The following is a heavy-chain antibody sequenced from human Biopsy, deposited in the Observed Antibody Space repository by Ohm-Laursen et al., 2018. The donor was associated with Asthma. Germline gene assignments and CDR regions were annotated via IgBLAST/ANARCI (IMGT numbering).Heavy chain of an antibody. CDR2: IWFDGSNK. V-gene: IGHV3-33*01. Sequence: SLRLSCAASGFTFGSYGLHWVRQAPCKGLEWVADIWFDGSNKHYADSVKGRFTISRDNSKNTLYLQMNSLRAEDTALYYCGRERSYMVDYWGQGTLVIVSS. J-gene: IGHJ4*02. CDR1: GFTFGSYG. D-gene: IGHD3-10*01. CDR3: GRERSYMVDY.